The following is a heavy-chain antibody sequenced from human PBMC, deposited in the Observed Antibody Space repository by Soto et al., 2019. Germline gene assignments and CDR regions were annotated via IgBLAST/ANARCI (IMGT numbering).Heavy chain of an antibody. D-gene: IGHD6-13*01. CDR1: GGSISSYY. J-gene: IGHJ6*02. Sequence: SETLSLTCTVSGGSISSYYWSWIRQPPGKGLEWIGDIYYSGSTNYNPSLKSRVTISVDTSKNQFSLKLSSVTAANTAVYYCARTRAAAGSLYYYYYYGMDVWGQGTTVTVSS. CDR3: ARTRAAAGSLYYYYYYGMDV. CDR2: IYYSGST. V-gene: IGHV4-59*01.